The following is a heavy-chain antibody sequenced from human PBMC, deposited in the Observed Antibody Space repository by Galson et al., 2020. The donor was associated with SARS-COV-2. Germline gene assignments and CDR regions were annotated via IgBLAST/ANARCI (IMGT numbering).Heavy chain of an antibody. D-gene: IGHD1-1*01. CDR3: AIDPTGTDDYYYDGMDV. CDR2: ISYDGSNK. V-gene: IGHV3-30-3*01. J-gene: IGHJ6*02. Sequence: GESLKIYRDAPAFTFRSYDMHWVRQAPGKGLAGVADISYDGSNKYYADSVKGRFTISRDNSKNTLYLQMNSLRAEDTAVYYCAIDPTGTDDYYYDGMDVWGQGTTVTVSS. CDR1: AFTFRSYD.